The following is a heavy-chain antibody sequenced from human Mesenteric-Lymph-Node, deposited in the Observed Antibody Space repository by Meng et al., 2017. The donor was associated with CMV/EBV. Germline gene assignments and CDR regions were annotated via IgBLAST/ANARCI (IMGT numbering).Heavy chain of an antibody. J-gene: IGHJ4*02. CDR2: IWNDGRDK. CDR3: AIAATTY. V-gene: IGHV3-33*03. Sequence: GESLKISCAASGLTFNDYGMHWVRQAPGKGLEWVAFIWNDGRDKYYADSVKGRFTISRDNSKNSLYLQMNSLRAEDTAVYYCAIAATTYWGQGTLVTVSS. D-gene: IGHD4-11*01. CDR1: GLTFNDYG.